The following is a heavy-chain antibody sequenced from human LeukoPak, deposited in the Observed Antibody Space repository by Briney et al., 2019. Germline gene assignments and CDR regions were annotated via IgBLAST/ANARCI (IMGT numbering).Heavy chain of an antibody. J-gene: IGHJ6*02. CDR1: GGSISSYY. Sequence: SETLSLTCTVSGGSISSYYWSWIRQPPGKGLEWIGYIYYSGSTNYNPSLKSRVTISVDTSKNQFSLKLSSVTVADTAVYYCASHSYYYDSSGYPNLYYYYGMDVWGQGTTVTVSS. CDR3: ASHSYYYDSSGYPNLYYYYGMDV. D-gene: IGHD3-22*01. V-gene: IGHV4-59*01. CDR2: IYYSGST.